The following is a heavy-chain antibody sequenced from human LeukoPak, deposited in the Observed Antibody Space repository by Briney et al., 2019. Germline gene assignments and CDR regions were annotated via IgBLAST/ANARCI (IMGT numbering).Heavy chain of an antibody. D-gene: IGHD6-13*01. Sequence: SETLSLTCTVSGGSISSSSYYWGWIRQPPGRGLEWIGSIYYSGSTNYTPTLNSRVTIYVHTSKNHFSLKLSSVTAADTAVYYCASNKRQLVLRYNWFDPWGQGTLVTVSS. V-gene: IGHV4-39*02. J-gene: IGHJ5*02. CDR3: ASNKRQLVLRYNWFDP. CDR1: GGSISSSSYY. CDR2: IYYSGST.